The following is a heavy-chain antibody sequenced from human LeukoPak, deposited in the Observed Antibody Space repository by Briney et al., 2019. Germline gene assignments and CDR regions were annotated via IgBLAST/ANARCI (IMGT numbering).Heavy chain of an antibody. V-gene: IGHV1-58*01. D-gene: IGHD3-9*01. CDR3: ARDQGLPYYDILTALYYYYYGMDV. CDR2: IVVGSGNT. Sequence: ASVKVSCKASGFTFISSAVQWVRQARGQRLEWIGWIVVGSGNTNYAQKFQERVTITRDMSTSTAYMELSSLRSEDTAVYYCARDQGLPYYDILTALYYYYYGMDVWGQGTTVTVSS. CDR1: GFTFISSA. J-gene: IGHJ6*02.